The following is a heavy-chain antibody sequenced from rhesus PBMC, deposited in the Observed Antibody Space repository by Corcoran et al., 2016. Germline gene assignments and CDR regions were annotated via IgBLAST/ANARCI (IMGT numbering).Heavy chain of an antibody. V-gene: IGHV4-106*01. Sequence: QVQLQESGPGLVKPSETLSLTCAVSGGSVSDNYYWTWVRQSPGKGLQWVGNIYGGSGGTNYNPSLNNRVTISIDTSKNQFSLKLRSVTAADTAVYYCVWSSSLSDRWAQGVLVTVSS. CDR2: IYGGSGGT. CDR1: GGSVSDNYY. D-gene: IGHD6-13*01. CDR3: VWSSSLSDR. J-gene: IGHJ1*01.